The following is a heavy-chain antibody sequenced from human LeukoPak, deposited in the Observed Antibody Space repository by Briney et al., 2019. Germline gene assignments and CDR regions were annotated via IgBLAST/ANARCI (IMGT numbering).Heavy chain of an antibody. Sequence: GASVKVSCKASGYTFTGYYMHWVRQAPGQGLEWMGRINPNSGGTNYAQKFQGRVTMTRDTSISTAYMELSRLRSDDTAVYYCARDRASFRNDGHLIDYWGQGTLVTVSS. CDR2: INPNSGGT. V-gene: IGHV1-2*06. J-gene: IGHJ4*02. CDR3: ARDRASFRNDGHLIDY. D-gene: IGHD1-1*01. CDR1: GYTFTGYY.